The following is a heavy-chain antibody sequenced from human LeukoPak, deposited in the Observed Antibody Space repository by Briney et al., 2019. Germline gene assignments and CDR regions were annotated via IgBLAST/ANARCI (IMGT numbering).Heavy chain of an antibody. V-gene: IGHV3-74*01. Sequence: GGPLRLSCAGSGFTFSRHWMHWVRQARGRGLEWVSRINGDGTSTTYADSVKGRLTISRDNDKNTLYLQMNGLRADDTAVYYCVSPSSGSFDYWGQGTLLTASS. CDR2: INGDGTST. D-gene: IGHD6-19*01. J-gene: IGHJ4*02. CDR1: GFTFSRHW. CDR3: VSPSSGSFDY.